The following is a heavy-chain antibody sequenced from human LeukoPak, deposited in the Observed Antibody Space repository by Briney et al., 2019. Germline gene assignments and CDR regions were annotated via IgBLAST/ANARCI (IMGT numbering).Heavy chain of an antibody. D-gene: IGHD6-19*01. Sequence: GGSLRLSCTPYGFTFGDYAMTWVRQAPGKGLEWLGFIRTKAYGGTTEYGASVKGRFTISRDDSKSIAYLQMNSLETEDTAVFYCTRGSIENGCGWYIDYWGQGTLVTVSS. V-gene: IGHV3-49*04. CDR1: GFTFGDYA. CDR2: IRTKAYGGTT. J-gene: IGHJ4*02. CDR3: TRGSIENGCGWYIDY.